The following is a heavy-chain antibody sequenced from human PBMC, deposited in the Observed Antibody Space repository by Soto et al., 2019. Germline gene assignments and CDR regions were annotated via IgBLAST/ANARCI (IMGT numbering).Heavy chain of an antibody. Sequence: ASVKVSCKASGYIFTSYDINWVRQATGQGLEWMGWMNPNSGNTGYAQKFQGRVTMTRNTSISTAYMELSSLRSEDTAVYYCATSPRYCSGGSCYFGAFDIWGQGTMVTVSS. CDR3: ATSPRYCSGGSCYFGAFDI. CDR2: MNPNSGNT. J-gene: IGHJ3*02. V-gene: IGHV1-8*01. D-gene: IGHD2-15*01. CDR1: GYIFTSYD.